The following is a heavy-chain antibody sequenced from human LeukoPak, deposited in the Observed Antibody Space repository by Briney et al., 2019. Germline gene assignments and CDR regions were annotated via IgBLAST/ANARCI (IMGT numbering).Heavy chain of an antibody. Sequence: SETLSLTCTVSGGSISSSSYYWVWIRHPPGKGLEWIGSIHYSGSTYYNPSLKSRVTISVDTSKNQFSLKLSSVTAADTAVYYCARAEVAATDYFDYWGQGTLVTVSS. V-gene: IGHV4-39*07. J-gene: IGHJ4*02. CDR2: IHYSGST. CDR1: GGSISSSSYY. D-gene: IGHD2-15*01. CDR3: ARAEVAATDYFDY.